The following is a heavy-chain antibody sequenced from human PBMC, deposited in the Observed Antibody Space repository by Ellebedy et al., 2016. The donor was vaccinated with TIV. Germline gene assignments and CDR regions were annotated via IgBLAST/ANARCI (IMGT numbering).Heavy chain of an antibody. CDR2: IDFDGSGT. CDR3: ARDYGERGYTNAFDI. J-gene: IGHJ3*02. D-gene: IGHD6-13*01. CDR1: ESTFSNYW. V-gene: IGHV3-74*01. Sequence: GESLKISXAASESTFSNYWMHWVRQAPGKGLVWVSRIDFDGSGTSYVDSVKGRFTISRDNAKNMLYLQMNSLRGEDTAVYYCARDYGERGYTNAFDIWGQGTMVTVSS.